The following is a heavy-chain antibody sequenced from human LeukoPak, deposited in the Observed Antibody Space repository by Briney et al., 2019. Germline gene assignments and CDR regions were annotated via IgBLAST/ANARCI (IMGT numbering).Heavy chain of an antibody. CDR3: ARGYSSGPFDY. CDR1: GGTFSRHT. D-gene: IGHD6-19*01. CDR2: ITPMFGTS. V-gene: IGHV1-69*13. Sequence: SVKVSCTASGGTFSRHTISWVRQSPGQGLEWMGGITPMFGTSNYAQKFQGRVTITADESTSTAYMELSSLRSEDPAVYYCARGYSSGPFDYWGQGTLVTVSS. J-gene: IGHJ4*02.